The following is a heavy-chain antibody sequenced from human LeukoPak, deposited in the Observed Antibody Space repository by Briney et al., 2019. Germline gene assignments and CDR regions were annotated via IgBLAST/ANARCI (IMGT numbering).Heavy chain of an antibody. CDR1: GFTFSSYA. V-gene: IGHV3-23*01. D-gene: IGHD6-13*01. CDR2: ISGSGGST. CDR3: ARDRIAASGFDY. J-gene: IGHJ4*02. Sequence: GGSLRLSCAASGFTFSSYAMSWVRQAPGKGLEWVSAISGSGGSTYYADSVKGRFTISRDNSKNTLYLQMNSLRAEDTAVYYCARDRIAASGFDYWGQGTLVTVSS.